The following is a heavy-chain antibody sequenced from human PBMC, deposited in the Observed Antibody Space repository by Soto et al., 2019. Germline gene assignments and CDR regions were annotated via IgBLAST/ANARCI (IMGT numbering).Heavy chain of an antibody. V-gene: IGHV1-18*01. Sequence: QIQLVQSGAELEKPGASVRVSCKASGYIFTNFGISWVRQAPGQGLEWMGWISTYNANTNYAQSLQGRVTMTTDTPTSTAYMDLRSLRSDDTAMYYCAKTSYYYDSSGYYFVSFVDYWGQGTLVTVSS. CDR3: AKTSYYYDSSGYYFVSFVDY. CDR2: ISTYNANT. J-gene: IGHJ4*02. CDR1: GYIFTNFG. D-gene: IGHD3-22*01.